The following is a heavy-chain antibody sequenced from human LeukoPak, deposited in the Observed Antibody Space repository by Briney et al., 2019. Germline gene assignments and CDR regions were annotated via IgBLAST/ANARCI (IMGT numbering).Heavy chain of an antibody. V-gene: IGHV5-51*01. CDR1: EDTFISHW. J-gene: IGHJ3*02. D-gene: IGHD3-10*01. Sequence: GESPKTPCHGLEDTFISHWNGWGRQKPGKGLEWMGIIYPGDSDTRYSPSLEGRATISVDKSINTAYLQWSSLKASDAAMYYCARYGRSGTYSNGFDIWGQGTMVTVS. CDR2: IYPGDSDT. CDR3: ARYGRSGTYSNGFDI.